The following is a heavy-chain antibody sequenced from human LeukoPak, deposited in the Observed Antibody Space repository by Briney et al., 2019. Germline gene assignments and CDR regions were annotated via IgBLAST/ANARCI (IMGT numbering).Heavy chain of an antibody. CDR3: ASNNFSWYFDY. CDR2: INHSGST. CDR1: GGSFSGYY. D-gene: IGHD1-1*01. V-gene: IGHV4-34*01. J-gene: IGHJ4*02. Sequence: PSETLSLTCAVYGGSFSGYYWSWIRQPPGKGLEWIGEINHSGSTNYNPSLKSRVTISADTSKNQFSLKLSSVTAADTAVYYCASNNFSWYFDYWGQGTLVTVSS.